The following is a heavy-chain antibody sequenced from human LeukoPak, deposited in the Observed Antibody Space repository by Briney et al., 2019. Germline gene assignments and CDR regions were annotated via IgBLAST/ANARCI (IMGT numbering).Heavy chain of an antibody. D-gene: IGHD2-21*01. J-gene: IGHJ4*02. CDR2: ISAYNGNT. Sequence: ASVKVSCKTSGYTFTSFGISWVRQAPGQGLEWMGWISAYNGNTNYAQKLQGRVTMTTDTSTSTAYMELRSLRSDDTAVYYCARDFVKMRIFDYWGQGTLVTVSS. CDR3: ARDFVKMRIFDY. V-gene: IGHV1-18*01. CDR1: GYTFTSFG.